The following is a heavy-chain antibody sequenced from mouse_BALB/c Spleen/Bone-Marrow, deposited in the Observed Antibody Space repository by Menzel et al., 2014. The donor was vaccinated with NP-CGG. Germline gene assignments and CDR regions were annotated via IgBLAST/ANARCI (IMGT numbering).Heavy chain of an antibody. CDR3: ARGGGYDYGSWFAY. V-gene: IGHV5-6-5*01. CDR1: GFTFSSYA. D-gene: IGHD2-4*01. CDR2: ISSGGST. J-gene: IGHJ3*01. Sequence: EVKLVESGGGLVKPGGSLKLSCAASGFTFSSYAMSWVRQTPEKRLEWVASISSGGSTYYPDSVKGRFTISRDNARNIPYLQMSSLRSEDTAMYYCARGGGYDYGSWFAYWGQGTLVTVSA.